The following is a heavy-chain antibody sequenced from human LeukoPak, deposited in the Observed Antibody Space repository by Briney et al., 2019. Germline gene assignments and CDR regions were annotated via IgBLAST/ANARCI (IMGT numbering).Heavy chain of an antibody. D-gene: IGHD1-26*01. V-gene: IGHV3-30-3*01. CDR2: ISYDGSNK. CDR3: ARSIVGATTDAFDI. J-gene: IGHJ3*02. Sequence: GRSLRLSCAASGFTFSSYAMHWVRQAPGKGLEWVAVISYDGSNKYYADSVKSRFTISRDNSKNMLYLQMNSLRAEDTAVYYCARSIVGATTDAFDIWGQGTMVTVSS. CDR1: GFTFSSYA.